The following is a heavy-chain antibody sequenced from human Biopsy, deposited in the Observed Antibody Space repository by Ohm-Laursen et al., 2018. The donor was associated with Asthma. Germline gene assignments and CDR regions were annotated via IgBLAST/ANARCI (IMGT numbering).Heavy chain of an antibody. V-gene: IGHV3-23*01. CDR1: GFTFGGYA. CDR3: VKDTVEDRGGYYTFDV. CDR2: ISPDGRSA. Sequence: SLRRSCTASGFTFGGYAMSWARQAPGKGLEWVSTISPDGRSAHGPDSFRGRFTISRDNSRDTRYLQRRSLRADDTAVYFCVKDTVEDRGGYYTFDVWGQGTKVTVSS. J-gene: IGHJ3*01. D-gene: IGHD3-22*01.